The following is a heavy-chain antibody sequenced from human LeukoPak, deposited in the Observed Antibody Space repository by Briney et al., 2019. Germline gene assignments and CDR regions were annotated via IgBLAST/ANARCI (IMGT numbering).Heavy chain of an antibody. Sequence: SETLSLTCAVYGGSFSGYYWSWIRQPPGKGLEWIGEINHSGSTNYNPSLKSRVTISVDTSKNQFSLKLSSVPAADTAVYYCARVRDDSSGYYLGWFDPWGQGTLVTVSS. CDR2: INHSGST. J-gene: IGHJ5*02. CDR1: GGSFSGYY. CDR3: ARVRDDSSGYYLGWFDP. D-gene: IGHD3-22*01. V-gene: IGHV4-34*01.